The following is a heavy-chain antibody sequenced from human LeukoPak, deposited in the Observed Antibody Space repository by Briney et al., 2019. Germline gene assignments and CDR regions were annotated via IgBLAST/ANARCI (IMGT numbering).Heavy chain of an antibody. D-gene: IGHD2/OR15-2a*01. CDR1: GFTFSSYA. CDR3: ANPPFRGYYYYYGMDV. CDR2: ISGSGGST. V-gene: IGHV3-23*01. Sequence: GGSLRLSCAASGFTFSSYAMSWVRQAPGKGLEWVSAISGSGGSTYYADSVKGRFTISRDNSKNTLYLQTNSLRAEDTAVYYCANPPFRGYYYYYGMDVWGQGTTVTVSS. J-gene: IGHJ6*02.